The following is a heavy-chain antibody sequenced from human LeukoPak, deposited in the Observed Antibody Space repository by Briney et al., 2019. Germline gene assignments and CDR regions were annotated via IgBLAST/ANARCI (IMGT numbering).Heavy chain of an antibody. V-gene: IGHV4-59*08. CDR1: GGSISTYY. Sequence: SETLSLTCTVSGGSISTYYWSWIRQPPGKGLEWIGYIYYSGSTNYNPSLKSRVTISVDTSKNQFSLKLSSVTAADTAVYYCARQRDGYNCGRFDYWGQGTLVTVSS. J-gene: IGHJ4*02. D-gene: IGHD5-24*01. CDR2: IYYSGST. CDR3: ARQRDGYNCGRFDY.